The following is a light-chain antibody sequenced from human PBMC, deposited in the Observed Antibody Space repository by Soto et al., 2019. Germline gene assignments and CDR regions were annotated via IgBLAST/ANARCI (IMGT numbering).Light chain of an antibody. J-gene: IGKJ4*01. CDR2: KAS. V-gene: IGKV1-5*03. Sequence: DIQMTQSPSTLYASVGDRVTITCRASQSISNWLAWYQQRPGRAPQLLIHKASTLETGVPSRFSGSGSGTEVTLTISSLQPDDFASYFFQQYESFPLTFGGGTKVEIK. CDR3: QQYESFPLT. CDR1: QSISNW.